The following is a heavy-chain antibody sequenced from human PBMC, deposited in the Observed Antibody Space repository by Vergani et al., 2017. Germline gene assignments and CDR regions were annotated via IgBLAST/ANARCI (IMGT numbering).Heavy chain of an antibody. CDR2: IYYSGST. V-gene: IGHV4-61*01. J-gene: IGHJ4*02. CDR3: ARDRVNCPFDC. Sequence: QVQLQESGPGLVKPSETLSLTCTVSGGSVSSGSYYWSWIRQPPGKGLEWIGYIYYSGSTNYNPSLKSRVTISVDTSKNQFSLKVNSVTAADPAVYYCARDRVNCPFDCWGQGTLVTVSS. CDR1: GGSVSSGSYY. D-gene: IGHD1-1*01.